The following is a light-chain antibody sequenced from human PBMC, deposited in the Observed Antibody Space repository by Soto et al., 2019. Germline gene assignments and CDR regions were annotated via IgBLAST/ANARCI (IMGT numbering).Light chain of an antibody. Sequence: EIVLTQSPGTLSLSPGERATLSCRTSQSVSSSYLAWYQQKPGQAPRLLIYGASCRATGLPDRFSGSGSGTDLTITISRLESEDFAVDYCQQYGRSWWTFGQGNKVEI. CDR1: QSVSSSY. CDR3: QQYGRSWWT. CDR2: GAS. J-gene: IGKJ1*01. V-gene: IGKV3-20*01.